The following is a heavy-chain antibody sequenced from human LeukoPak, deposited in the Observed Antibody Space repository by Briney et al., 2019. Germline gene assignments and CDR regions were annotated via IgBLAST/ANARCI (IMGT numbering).Heavy chain of an antibody. V-gene: IGHV3-30*02. Sequence: PPGGSLRLSCEASGFTFSSYGIHWVRQAPGKGLEWVAFMPFDGSNEYYADSVKGRFTISRDNSKNTLYLQMNSLRAEDTAVYYCAKVSESDYWGQGTLVTVSS. D-gene: IGHD2/OR15-2a*01. CDR2: MPFDGSNE. CDR3: AKVSESDY. CDR1: GFTFSSYG. J-gene: IGHJ4*02.